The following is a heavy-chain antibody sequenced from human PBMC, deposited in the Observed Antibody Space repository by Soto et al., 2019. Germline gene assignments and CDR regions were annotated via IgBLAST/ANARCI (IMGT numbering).Heavy chain of an antibody. CDR3: ARDSRYCTGGGCSIMRDAFDV. D-gene: IGHD2-15*01. CDR1: RFSVTNNKY. V-gene: IGHV4-4*02. CDR2: IYHSGAT. J-gene: IGHJ3*01. Sequence: QAQLQESGPGLVRPSGTLSLTCTVSRFSVTNNKYWNWVRQSPGKALEWIGEIYHSGATYYNPSPSGRASISMDKSKNQISLNLTSVTAADTAVYYCARDSRYCTGGGCSIMRDAFDVWGQGTLVTVSS.